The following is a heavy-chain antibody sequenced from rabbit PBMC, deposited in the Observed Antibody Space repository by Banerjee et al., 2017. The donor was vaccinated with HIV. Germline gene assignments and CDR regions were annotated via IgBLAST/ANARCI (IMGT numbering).Heavy chain of an antibody. D-gene: IGHD8-1*01. CDR2: IDAGSSGST. Sequence: QSLEESGGDLVKPGASLTLTCTASGFSFSSSYWICWVRQAPGKGLEWIACIDAGSSGSTYYASWAKGRFTIFKTSSTTVTLQMTSLTVADTATYFCARGATGSGYYISRLNLWGPGTLVTVS. J-gene: IGHJ4*01. CDR1: GFSFSSSYW. CDR3: ARGATGSGYYISRLNL. V-gene: IGHV1S40*01.